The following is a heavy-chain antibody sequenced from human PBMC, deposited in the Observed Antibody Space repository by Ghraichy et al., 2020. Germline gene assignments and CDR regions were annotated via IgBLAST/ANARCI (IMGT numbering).Heavy chain of an antibody. CDR2: INHSGST. V-gene: IGHV4-34*01. D-gene: IGHD3-16*02. J-gene: IGHJ6*02. CDR3: ARGSFGPRYDFLWGSSRYYLGV. Sequence: SETRSLTCAVYGGSFSNYYWSWIRQSPGKGLEWIGEINHSGSTNYNPSLKSRVTMSVDTSKNQFSLKLSSVTAADTAVYYCARGSFGPRYDFLWGSSRYYLGVWGQGTTVTVSS. CDR1: GGSFSNYY.